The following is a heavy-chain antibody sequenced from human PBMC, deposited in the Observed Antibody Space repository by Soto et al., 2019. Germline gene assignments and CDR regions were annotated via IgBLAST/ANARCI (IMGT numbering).Heavy chain of an antibody. CDR3: VRDAPSHQSIFDL. CDR1: EYRFGDYY. Sequence: ASVKVSCKTSEYRFGDYYLHWVRQAPEQGLEWMGWINLNDGGTNSPRKFQGRLTMTRDKSITTVYMELSRLRSDDTAVYFCVRDAPSHQSIFDLWGPGTVATVS. V-gene: IGHV1-2*02. CDR2: INLNDGGT. D-gene: IGHD2-2*01. J-gene: IGHJ4*02.